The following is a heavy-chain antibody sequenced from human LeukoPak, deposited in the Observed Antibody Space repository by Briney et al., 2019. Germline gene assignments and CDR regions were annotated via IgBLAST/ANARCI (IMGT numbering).Heavy chain of an antibody. J-gene: IGHJ6*04. Sequence: SETLSLTCAVYGGSFSGYYWSWIRQPPGKGLEWIGEINHSGSTNSGSTNYNPPLKSRVAISVDTSKNQFSLKLSSVTAADTAVYYCARRYLARPMDVWAKGTTVTVSS. CDR1: GGSFSGYY. CDR2: INHSGSTNSGST. V-gene: IGHV4-34*01. CDR3: ARRYLARPMDV. D-gene: IGHD3-16*02.